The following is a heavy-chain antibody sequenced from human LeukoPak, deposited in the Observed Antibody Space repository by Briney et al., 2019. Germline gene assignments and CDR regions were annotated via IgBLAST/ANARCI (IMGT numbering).Heavy chain of an antibody. J-gene: IGHJ6*03. CDR3: ARGKFDYSNYVLGPGSYYYYYMDV. D-gene: IGHD4-11*01. CDR1: GFTFSNHG. Sequence: GGSLRLSCAGYGFTFSNHGMNWVRQAAGKGLEWVSGISPSGDITYYVDSVKGRFTISRDNSKNTFYLQMNSLRAEDTAVYYCARGKFDYSNYVLGPGSYYYYYMDVWGKGTTVTVSS. CDR2: ISPSGDIT. V-gene: IGHV3-23*01.